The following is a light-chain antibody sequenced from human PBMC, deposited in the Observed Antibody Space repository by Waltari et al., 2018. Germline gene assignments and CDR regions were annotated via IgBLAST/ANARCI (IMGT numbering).Light chain of an antibody. Sequence: SYELTQPPSVSVSPGQTASITCSGDILGNKYASWYQHKPGQSPLLVIYEDIKRPSGIPGRVSGSKSWNTATLTISGTQSMDDADYYCQALGSNRWVFGGGTKLTVL. V-gene: IGLV3-1*01. CDR2: EDI. CDR1: ILGNKY. J-gene: IGLJ3*02. CDR3: QALGSNRWV.